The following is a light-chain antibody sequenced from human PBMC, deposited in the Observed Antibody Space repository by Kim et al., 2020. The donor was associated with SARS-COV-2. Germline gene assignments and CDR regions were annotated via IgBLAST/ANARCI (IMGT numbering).Light chain of an antibody. CDR2: GAS. V-gene: IGKV3-15*01. J-gene: IGKJ4*01. CDR1: QSVSSN. CDR3: QQYNNWPPLT. Sequence: VSPGERATPSCRASQSVSSNLAWYQQKPGQAPRLLIYGASTRATGIPARFSGSGSGTEFTLTISSLQSEDFAVYYCQQYNNWPPLTFGGGTKLEI.